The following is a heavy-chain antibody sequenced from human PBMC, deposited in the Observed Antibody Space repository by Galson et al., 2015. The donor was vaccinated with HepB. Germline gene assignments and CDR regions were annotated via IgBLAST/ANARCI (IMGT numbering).Heavy chain of an antibody. V-gene: IGHV3-66*01. D-gene: IGHD6-19*01. J-gene: IGHJ6*02. CDR2: IYSGGST. CDR3: ARAILSLRIAVAGPVYGMDV. Sequence: SLRLSCAASGFTVSSNYMGWVRQAPGKGLEWVSVIYSGGSTYYADSVKGRFTIYRDKSKNTLYLQMNSLRAEDTAVYYCARAILSLRIAVAGPVYGMDVWGQETTVTVSS. CDR1: GFTVSSNY.